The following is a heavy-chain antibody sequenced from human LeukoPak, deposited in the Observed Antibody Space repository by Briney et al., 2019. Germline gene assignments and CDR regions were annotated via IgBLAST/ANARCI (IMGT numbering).Heavy chain of an antibody. CDR3: AREYSRSGTFYYGMDV. Sequence: GGSLRLSCAASGFTFSSYGMKWVRQAPGMGLEWVSYISGSSSTIYYTESVKGRFTIFRDNAKSSLYMQMNSLRDEDTAVYYCAREYSRSGTFYYGMDVWGQGTTVTVSS. CDR2: ISGSSSTI. D-gene: IGHD6-6*01. V-gene: IGHV3-48*02. CDR1: GFTFSSYG. J-gene: IGHJ6*02.